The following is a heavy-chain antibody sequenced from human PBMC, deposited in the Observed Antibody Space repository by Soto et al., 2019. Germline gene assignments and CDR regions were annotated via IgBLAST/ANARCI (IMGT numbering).Heavy chain of an antibody. V-gene: IGHV4-31*03. CDR3: ARVGRDGLDDFDI. Sequence: SETLSLTCTVSGGSISSGGYYWSWIRHHPGKGLEWIGYIYYSGSTYYNPSLKSRVTISVDTSKNQFSLKLSSVTAADTAVYYCARVGRDGLDDFDIWGQGTMVTVSS. D-gene: IGHD2-15*01. J-gene: IGHJ3*02. CDR2: IYYSGST. CDR1: GGSISSGGYY.